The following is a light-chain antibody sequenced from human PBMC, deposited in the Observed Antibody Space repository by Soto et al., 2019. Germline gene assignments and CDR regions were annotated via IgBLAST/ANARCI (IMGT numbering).Light chain of an antibody. V-gene: IGLV2-14*01. CDR3: SSYTSSSTPWV. Sequence: QSALTQPASVSGSPGQSITISCTGTSSDVGGYNYVSWYQHHPGKAPKLMIYEVSNRPSGVSNRFSGSKSGSTASLTMSGLQAEDEADYYCSSYTSSSTPWVFGGGTNVTVL. CDR2: EVS. J-gene: IGLJ3*02. CDR1: SSDVGGYNY.